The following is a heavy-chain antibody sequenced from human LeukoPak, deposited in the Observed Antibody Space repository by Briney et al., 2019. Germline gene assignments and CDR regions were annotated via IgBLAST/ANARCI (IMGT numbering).Heavy chain of an antibody. CDR2: ISSSSSYI. CDR3: ARVTVTTFSPTDYMDV. D-gene: IGHD4-17*01. Sequence: KAGGSLRLSCAASGFTFSSYSMNWVRQAPGKGLEWVSSISSSSSYIYYADSVKGRFTISRDNAKNSLYLQMNSLRAEDTAVYYCARVTVTTFSPTDYMDVWGKGTTVTISS. V-gene: IGHV3-21*01. J-gene: IGHJ6*03. CDR1: GFTFSSYS.